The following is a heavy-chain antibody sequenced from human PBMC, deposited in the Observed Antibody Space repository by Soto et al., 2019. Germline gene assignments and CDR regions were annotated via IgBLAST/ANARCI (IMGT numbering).Heavy chain of an antibody. J-gene: IGHJ4*02. Sequence: GGSLRLSCAASGFTFSSYGMHWVRQAPGKGLEWVAVISYDGSNKYYADSVKGRFTISRDNSKNTLYLQMNSLRAEDTAVYYCAKFARSRVAAAQFYDDYWGQGTLVTVSS. CDR3: AKFARSRVAAAQFYDDY. D-gene: IGHD6-13*01. CDR1: GFTFSSYG. V-gene: IGHV3-30*18. CDR2: ISYDGSNK.